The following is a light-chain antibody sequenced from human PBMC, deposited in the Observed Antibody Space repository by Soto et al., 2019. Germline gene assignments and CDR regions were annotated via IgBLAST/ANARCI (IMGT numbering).Light chain of an antibody. Sequence: DIHMTQSPSTLSASVGDRVTITCRAGQSIGTWLAWYQQKPGKAPNLLIQKASSLETGVPSRFSGSGSGTVFTLTISSLQPDDLATYYCQHYSSFSLTFGQGTKVDIK. V-gene: IGKV1-5*03. J-gene: IGKJ1*01. CDR1: QSIGTW. CDR2: KAS. CDR3: QHYSSFSLT.